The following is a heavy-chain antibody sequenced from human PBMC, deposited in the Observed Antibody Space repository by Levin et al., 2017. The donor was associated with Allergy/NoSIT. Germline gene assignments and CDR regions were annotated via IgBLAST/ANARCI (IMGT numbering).Heavy chain of an antibody. J-gene: IGHJ5*02. D-gene: IGHD3-10*01. V-gene: IGHV1-8*01. CDR1: GYTFTSYD. CDR3: ARVLLWFGELSRWFDP. CDR2: MNPNSGNT. Sequence: ASVKVSCKASGYTFTSYDINWVRQATGQGLEWMGWMNPNSGNTGYAQKFQGRVTMTRNTSISTAYMELSSLRSEDTAVYYCARVLLWFGELSRWFDPWGQGTLVTVSP.